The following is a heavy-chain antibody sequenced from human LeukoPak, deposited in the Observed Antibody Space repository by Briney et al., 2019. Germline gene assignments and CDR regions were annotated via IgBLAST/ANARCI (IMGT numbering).Heavy chain of an antibody. CDR2: IKKDGSQK. Sequence: GSLRLSCAASGFIVRSNHMSWVRQAPGKGLEWVANIKKDGSQKYHVDSLKDRFTISRDNAKNSLYLQMNSLRAEDTAVYYCARSPVRHYETDCWGQGTLVTVSS. CDR1: GFIVRSNH. J-gene: IGHJ4*02. V-gene: IGHV3-7*05. D-gene: IGHD3-22*01. CDR3: ARSPVRHYETDC.